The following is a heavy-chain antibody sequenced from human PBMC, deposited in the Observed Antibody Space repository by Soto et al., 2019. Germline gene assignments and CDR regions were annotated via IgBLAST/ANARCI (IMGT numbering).Heavy chain of an antibody. CDR3: APSRNYYDSSGSP. CDR1: GGTFSSYA. Sequence: SVKVSCKASGGTFSSYAISWVRQAPGQGLEWMGGIIPIFGTANYAQKFQGRVTITADESTSTAYMELSSLRSEDTAVYYFAPSRNYYDSSGSPWGQGTLVTVSS. V-gene: IGHV1-69*13. D-gene: IGHD3-22*01. J-gene: IGHJ5*02. CDR2: IIPIFGTA.